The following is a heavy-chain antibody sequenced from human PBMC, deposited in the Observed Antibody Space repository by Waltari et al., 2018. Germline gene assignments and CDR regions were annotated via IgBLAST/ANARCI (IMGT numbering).Heavy chain of an antibody. J-gene: IGHJ6*02. D-gene: IGHD1-26*01. Sequence: VQSGAEVKKPGSSVKVSCKASGGTFSSYAISWVRQAPGQGLEWMGGIIPILGTANYAQKFQGRVTITADKSTSTAYMELSILRSEDTAGYYCARDRGLPREYYYYYYGMDVWGQGTTVTVSS. CDR1: GGTFSSYA. V-gene: IGHV1-69*06. CDR2: IIPILGTA. CDR3: ARDRGLPREYYYYYYGMDV.